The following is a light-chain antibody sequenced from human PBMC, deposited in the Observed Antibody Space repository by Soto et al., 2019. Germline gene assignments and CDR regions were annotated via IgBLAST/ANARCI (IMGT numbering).Light chain of an antibody. V-gene: IGKV3-11*01. Sequence: EIVLTQSPATLSLSPGERATLSCRASQSVSTYLAWYQQKPGQAPRLLIYDASNRATGIPGRFSGSGSGTDFTLTISSLEPEDFAVYYCQQRSNWPPRTFGQGTQREIK. J-gene: IGKJ2*01. CDR3: QQRSNWPPRT. CDR2: DAS. CDR1: QSVSTY.